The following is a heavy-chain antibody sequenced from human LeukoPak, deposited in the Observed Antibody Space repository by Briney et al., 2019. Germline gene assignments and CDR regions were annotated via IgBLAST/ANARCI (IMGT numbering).Heavy chain of an antibody. CDR3: ARTTPGYCSGGSCLGY. CDR2: IFSGGRT. CDR1: GITVSSNY. V-gene: IGHV3-66*01. Sequence: GGSLRLSCAASGITVSSNYMSWVPQAPGGGLEWVSLIFSGGRTYYADSVKGRFTISRDKSKKTLYLQMNSLRAEDTAVYYCARTTPGYCSGGSCLGYWGQGTLVTVSS. J-gene: IGHJ4*02. D-gene: IGHD2-15*01.